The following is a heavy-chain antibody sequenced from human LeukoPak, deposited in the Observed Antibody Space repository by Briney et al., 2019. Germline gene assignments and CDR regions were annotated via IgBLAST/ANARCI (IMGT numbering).Heavy chain of an antibody. CDR3: ARGGTIRAYY. CDR1: GGSISSSNYY. V-gene: IGHV4-39*07. D-gene: IGHD1/OR15-1a*01. J-gene: IGHJ4*02. Sequence: SETLSLTCTVSGGSISSSNYYWGWIRQPPGKGLEWIGSIYYSGTTYYNPSLKSRVTISVDTSKNQFSLKLTSVTAADTAVYYCARGGTIRAYYWGQGTLVTASS. CDR2: IYYSGTT.